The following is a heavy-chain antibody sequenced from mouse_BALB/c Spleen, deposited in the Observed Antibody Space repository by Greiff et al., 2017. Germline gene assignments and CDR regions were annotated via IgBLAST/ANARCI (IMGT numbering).Heavy chain of an antibody. CDR3: TSPITLYYFDY. Sequence: EVQLQQSGTVLARPGASVKMSCKASGYSFTSYWMHWVKQRPGQGLEWIGAIYPGNSDTSYNQKFKGKAKLTAVTSASTAYMELSSLTNEDSAVYYCTSPITLYYFDYWGQGTTLTVSS. D-gene: IGHD1-2*01. V-gene: IGHV1-5*01. CDR2: IYPGNSDT. J-gene: IGHJ2*01. CDR1: GYSFTSYW.